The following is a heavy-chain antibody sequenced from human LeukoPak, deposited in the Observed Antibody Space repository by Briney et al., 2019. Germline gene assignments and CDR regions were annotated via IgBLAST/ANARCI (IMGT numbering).Heavy chain of an antibody. CDR3: ARGGDYGDLRYFDY. V-gene: IGHV4-59*12. CDR1: GGSISSYY. J-gene: IGHJ4*02. D-gene: IGHD4-17*01. CDR2: IYYSGGT. Sequence: SETLSLTCTVSGGSISSYYWSWIRQPPGKGLEWIGYIYYSGGTNYNPSLKSRVTISVDASKKEFSLKLSSVTAADTAVYYCARGGDYGDLRYFDYWGQGTLVTVSS.